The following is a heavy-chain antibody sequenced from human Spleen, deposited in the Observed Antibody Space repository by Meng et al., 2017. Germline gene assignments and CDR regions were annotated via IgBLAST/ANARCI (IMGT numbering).Heavy chain of an antibody. CDR3: SGHADY. CDR2: MKSNVDGGTV. J-gene: IGHJ4*01. Sequence: GGSLRLSCAASGFTFSSSEMNWVRQAPGKGLEWIGRMKSNVDGGTVDYAAAVKGRFFISRDDSENTFYLQMNSLKTEDTAVYYCSGHADYWGHGTLVTVSS. V-gene: IGHV3-15*01. CDR1: GFTFSSSE.